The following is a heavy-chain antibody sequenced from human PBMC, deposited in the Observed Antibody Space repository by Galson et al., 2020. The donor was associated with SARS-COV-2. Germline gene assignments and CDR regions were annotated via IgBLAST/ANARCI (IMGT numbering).Heavy chain of an antibody. CDR2: ISASGSNT. J-gene: IGHJ4*02. Sequence: GGSLRLSCAASGLSFSTYAMDWVRQAPGKGLEWVSAISASGSNTYYTDSVKGRLTISRDNSKNTLYLQMDSLRAEDTALYYCVKDSSIRGPYYFGFWGQGTQVSVSS. CDR3: VKDSSIRGPYYFGF. CDR1: GLSFSTYA. V-gene: IGHV3-23*01. D-gene: IGHD6-13*01.